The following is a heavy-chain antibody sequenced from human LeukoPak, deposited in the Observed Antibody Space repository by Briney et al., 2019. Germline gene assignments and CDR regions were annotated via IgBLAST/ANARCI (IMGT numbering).Heavy chain of an antibody. D-gene: IGHD3-3*01. CDR1: GYTFTSYD. CDR3: ARGRPETTYYDFWSGYYTEWFDP. V-gene: IGHV1-8*03. J-gene: IGHJ5*02. CDR2: MNPNSGNT. Sequence: ASVKVSCNAFGYTFTSYDINWVRQATGQGLEWMGWMNPNSGNTGYAQKFQGRVTITRNTSISTAYMELSSLRSEDTAVYYCARGRPETTYYDFWSGYYTEWFDPWGQGTLVTVSS.